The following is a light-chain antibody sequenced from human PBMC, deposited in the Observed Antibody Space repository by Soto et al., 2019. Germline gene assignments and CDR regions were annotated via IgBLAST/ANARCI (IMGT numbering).Light chain of an antibody. CDR3: QQYIDNWT. CDR2: KAS. V-gene: IGKV1-5*03. J-gene: IGKJ1*01. Sequence: DIQMTQSPSTLSASVGDRVTITCRARQSISSWLAWYQQKPGKAPKLLIYKASTLQSEVPSRFSGSGSGTEFTLAISSLQPDDSATYYCQQYIDNWTFGQGTKVEIK. CDR1: QSISSW.